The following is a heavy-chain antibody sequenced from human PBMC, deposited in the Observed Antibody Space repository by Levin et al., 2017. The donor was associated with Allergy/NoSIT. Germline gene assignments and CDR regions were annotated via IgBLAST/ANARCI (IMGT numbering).Heavy chain of an antibody. Sequence: ASVKVSCKASGYTFTADYLHWVRQAPGQGLEWLGWMNPNGGVTNYAQKFRGRVTMTRDTSISTAYMELSRLRSDDTAVYFCARDRGDSTFNVWGQGTMVTVSS. J-gene: IGHJ3*01. D-gene: IGHD7-27*01. CDR2: MNPNGGVT. CDR3: ARDRGDSTFNV. CDR1: GYTFTADY. V-gene: IGHV1-2*02.